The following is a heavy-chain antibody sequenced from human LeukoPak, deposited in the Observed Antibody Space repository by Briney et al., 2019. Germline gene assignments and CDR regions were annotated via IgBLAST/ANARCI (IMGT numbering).Heavy chain of an antibody. CDR3: ARDTGDCGGDCYIPDYYYYYMDV. J-gene: IGHJ6*03. Sequence: ASVKVSCKASGYTFTGYYMHWVRQAPGQGLEWMGWINPNSGGTNYAQKFQGRVTMTRDTSISTAYMELSRLRSDDTAVYYCARDTGDCGGDCYIPDYYYYYMDVWGKGTTVTISS. V-gene: IGHV1-2*02. CDR1: GYTFTGYY. CDR2: INPNSGGT. D-gene: IGHD2-21*02.